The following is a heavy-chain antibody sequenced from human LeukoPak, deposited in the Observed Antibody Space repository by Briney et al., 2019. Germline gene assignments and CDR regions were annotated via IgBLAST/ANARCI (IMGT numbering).Heavy chain of an antibody. CDR1: GFTFSSYG. D-gene: IGHD3-3*01. J-gene: IGHJ4*02. CDR3: AKDTYYDFWSGYYTSAYFDY. Sequence: GGSLRLSCAASGFTFSSYGMHWVRQAPGKGLEWVAVIWYDGSNKYYADSVKGRFTISRDNAKNSLYLQMNSLRAEDTALYYCAKDTYYDFWSGYYTSAYFDYWGQRTLVTVSS. V-gene: IGHV3-33*03. CDR2: IWYDGSNK.